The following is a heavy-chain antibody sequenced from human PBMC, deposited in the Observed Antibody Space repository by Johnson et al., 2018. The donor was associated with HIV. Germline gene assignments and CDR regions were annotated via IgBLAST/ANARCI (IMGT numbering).Heavy chain of an antibody. CDR2: IKSKTDGGTI. V-gene: IGHV3-15*01. Sequence: VHLVESGGDLVEPGESLRLSCVASGFTFSNAWMHWVRQAPGKGLEWVGRIKSKTDGGTIDYAAPVKGRFTISRDDSKNTLYLQMNSLKTDETALYYCNTDRVDGGGSYYNAFDIWGQGTMVTVSS. CDR3: NTDRVDGGGSYYNAFDI. D-gene: IGHD1-26*01. J-gene: IGHJ3*02. CDR1: GFTFSNAW.